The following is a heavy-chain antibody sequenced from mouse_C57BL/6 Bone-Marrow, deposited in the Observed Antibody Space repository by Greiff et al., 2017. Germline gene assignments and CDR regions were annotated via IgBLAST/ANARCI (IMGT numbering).Heavy chain of an antibody. D-gene: IGHD1-1*01. CDR3: KFLLLRAFFDY. V-gene: IGHV6-3*01. CDR1: GFTFSNYW. J-gene: IGHJ2*01. CDR2: IRLKSDNYAS. Sequence: EVQVVESGGGLVQPGGSMKLSCVASGFTFSNYWMNWVRQSPEKGLEWVAQIRLKSDNYASHYAESVKGRFTISRDDSKSSVYLQMNNLRAEDTGIYSCKFLLLRAFFDYWGQGTTLTVSS.